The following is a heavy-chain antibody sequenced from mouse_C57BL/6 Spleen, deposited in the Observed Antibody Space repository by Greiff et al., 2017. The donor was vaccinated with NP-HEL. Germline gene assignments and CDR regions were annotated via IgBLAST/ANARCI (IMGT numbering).Heavy chain of an antibody. V-gene: IGHV1-80*01. Sequence: VQLVESGAELVKPGASVKISCKASGYAFSSYWMNWVKQRPGKGLEWIGQIYPGGGDTNYNGKFKGKATLTADKSSSTAYMQLSSLTSEDSAVYFCARSGIYYDYDYYAMDYWGQGTSVTVSS. J-gene: IGHJ4*01. D-gene: IGHD2-4*01. CDR2: IYPGGGDT. CDR3: ARSGIYYDYDYYAMDY. CDR1: GYAFSSYW.